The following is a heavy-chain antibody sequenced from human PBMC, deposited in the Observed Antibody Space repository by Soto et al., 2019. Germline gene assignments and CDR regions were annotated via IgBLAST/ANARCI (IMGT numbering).Heavy chain of an antibody. J-gene: IGHJ5*02. D-gene: IGHD2-15*01. Sequence: PGGSLRLSCAASGFTFSSYGMHWVRQAPGKGLEWVAVIWYDGSNKYYADSVKGRFTISRDNSKNTLYLQMNSLRAEDTAVYYCARMAVVAASSGIGWFDPWGQGTLVTVSS. CDR1: GFTFSSYG. CDR3: ARMAVVAASSGIGWFDP. V-gene: IGHV3-33*01. CDR2: IWYDGSNK.